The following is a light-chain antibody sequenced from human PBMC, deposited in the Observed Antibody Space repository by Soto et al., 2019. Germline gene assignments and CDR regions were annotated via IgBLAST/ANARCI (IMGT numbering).Light chain of an antibody. Sequence: EIVLTQSPGTLSLSPGERATLSCRASQSVSSGYLAWYQQQPGQAPRLLIYGASSRATGIPDRFSGSGSGTDFTLTISRLETEDFAVYYCQQYGSSLPLTFGGGTKVEIK. CDR1: QSVSSGY. V-gene: IGKV3-20*01. CDR3: QQYGSSLPLT. J-gene: IGKJ4*01. CDR2: GAS.